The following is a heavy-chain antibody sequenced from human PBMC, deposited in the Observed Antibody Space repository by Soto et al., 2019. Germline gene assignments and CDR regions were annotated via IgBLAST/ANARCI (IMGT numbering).Heavy chain of an antibody. CDR2: ISAYNGNT. V-gene: IGHV1-18*01. J-gene: IGHJ6*02. D-gene: IGHD3-10*01. CDR3: AREGSAPDYYYGMDA. Sequence: ASVKVSCKASGYTFTSYGISWVRQAPGQGLEWMGWISAYNGNTNYAQKLQGRVTMTTDTSTSTAYMELRSLRSDDTAVYYCAREGSAPDYYYGMDAWGQVTTITVSS. CDR1: GYTFTSYG.